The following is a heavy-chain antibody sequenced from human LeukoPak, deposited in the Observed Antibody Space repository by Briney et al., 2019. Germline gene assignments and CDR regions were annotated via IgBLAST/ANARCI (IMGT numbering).Heavy chain of an antibody. Sequence: GGSLRLSCAASGFTFSSYSMNWVRQAPGKGLEWVSSISSSSSYIYYADSVKGRFTISRDNAKNSLCLQMNSLRAEDTAVYYCARDGTEYSSIPFDYWGQGTLVTVSS. D-gene: IGHD6-6*01. CDR1: GFTFSSYS. CDR3: ARDGTEYSSIPFDY. CDR2: ISSSSSYI. J-gene: IGHJ4*02. V-gene: IGHV3-21*01.